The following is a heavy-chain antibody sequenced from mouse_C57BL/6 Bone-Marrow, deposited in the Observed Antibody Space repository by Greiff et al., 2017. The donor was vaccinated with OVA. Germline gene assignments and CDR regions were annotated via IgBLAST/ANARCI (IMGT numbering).Heavy chain of an antibody. D-gene: IGHD1-1*01. CDR2: ISSGGSYT. J-gene: IGHJ4*01. CDR1: GFTFSSYG. CDR3: ARHFTTVVPYAIDY. Sequence: EVHLVESGGDLVKPGGSLKLSCAASGFTFSSYGMSWVRQTPDKRLEWVATISSGGSYTYYPDSVKGRFTISRDNAKNTLYLQMSSLKSEVTSMYYCARHFTTVVPYAIDYWGQGTSVTVSS. V-gene: IGHV5-6*01.